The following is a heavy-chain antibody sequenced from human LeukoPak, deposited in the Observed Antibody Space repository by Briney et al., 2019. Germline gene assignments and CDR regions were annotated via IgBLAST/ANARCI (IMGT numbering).Heavy chain of an antibody. Sequence: GGSLRLSCAASGFNFSSNSMHWVRQAPGKGLEWVSSISSTSNYIYYADSVKGRFTISRDNTKNTLYLQMNSLRAEDTAVYYCAKDSPQIWWELLGSLDYWGQGTLVTVSS. CDR2: ISSTSNYI. V-gene: IGHV3-21*01. CDR3: AKDSPQIWWELLGSLDY. D-gene: IGHD1-26*01. CDR1: GFNFSSNS. J-gene: IGHJ4*02.